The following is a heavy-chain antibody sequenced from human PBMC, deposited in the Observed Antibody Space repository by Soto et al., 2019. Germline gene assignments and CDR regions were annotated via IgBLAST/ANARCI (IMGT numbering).Heavy chain of an antibody. Sequence: GGSLRLSCAASGFTLSTYDMHWVRQATGKGLEWVAALSYAGDTYYPGSVKGRFTVSREGAKNSLYLQMNSLTAGDTAVYYCAKGPHSGSGYYYMDVWGKGTTVTVSS. CDR2: LSYAGDT. D-gene: IGHD3-10*01. CDR3: AKGPHSGSGYYYMDV. J-gene: IGHJ6*03. V-gene: IGHV3-13*01. CDR1: GFTLSTYD.